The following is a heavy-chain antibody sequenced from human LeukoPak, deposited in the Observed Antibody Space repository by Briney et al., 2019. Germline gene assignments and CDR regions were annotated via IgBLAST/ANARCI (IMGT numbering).Heavy chain of an antibody. Sequence: GGSLRLSCAASGFTFSSYAMSWVRQAPGKGLEWVSAISGSGGSTYYADSVKGRFTVSRDNAKSSLYLQMNSLRAEDTAVYYCAKASSFDYWGQGTLVTVSS. CDR1: GFTFSSYA. CDR2: ISGSGGST. V-gene: IGHV3-23*01. CDR3: AKASSFDY. J-gene: IGHJ4*02.